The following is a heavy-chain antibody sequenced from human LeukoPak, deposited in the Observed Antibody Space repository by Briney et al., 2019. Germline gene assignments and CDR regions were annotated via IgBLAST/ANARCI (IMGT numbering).Heavy chain of an antibody. CDR2: IWYDGSNK. Sequence: GGSLRLSCAASGFTFSSYGMPWVRQAPGKGLEWVAVIWYDGSNKYYADSVKGRFTISRDNSKNTLHLQMNSLRVEDTAVYYCARELLRYYYYYGMDVWGEGATVTVSS. CDR1: GFTFSSYG. J-gene: IGHJ6*04. CDR3: ARELLRYYYYYGMDV. D-gene: IGHD5/OR15-5a*01. V-gene: IGHV3-33*01.